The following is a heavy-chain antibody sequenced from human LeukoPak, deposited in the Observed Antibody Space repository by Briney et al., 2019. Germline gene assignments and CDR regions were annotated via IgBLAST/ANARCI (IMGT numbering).Heavy chain of an antibody. CDR1: GYTFTSYY. CDR2: MNPNSGNT. CDR3: ARDNGGTAMAYYYYYYMDV. J-gene: IGHJ6*03. Sequence: GASVKVSCKASGYTFTSYYMHWVRQAPGQGLEWMGWMNPNSGNTGYAQKFQGRVTMTRNTSISTAYMELSSLRSEDTAVYYCARDNGGTAMAYYYYYYMDVWGKGTTVIISS. D-gene: IGHD5-18*01. V-gene: IGHV1-8*02.